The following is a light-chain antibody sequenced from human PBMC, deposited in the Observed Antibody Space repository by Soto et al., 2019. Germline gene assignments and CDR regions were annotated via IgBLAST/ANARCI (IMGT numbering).Light chain of an antibody. CDR2: GAS. V-gene: IGKV3-20*01. J-gene: IGKJ5*01. CDR3: QQYGSSPIT. CDR1: QSVSSSY. Sequence: EIVLTQFPGTLSLSPGERATLSCMASQSVSSSYLAWYQQKPGQAPRLLIYGASSRATGIPDRFSGSGSGTDFTLTISRLEPEDFAVYYCQQYGSSPITFGQGTRLENK.